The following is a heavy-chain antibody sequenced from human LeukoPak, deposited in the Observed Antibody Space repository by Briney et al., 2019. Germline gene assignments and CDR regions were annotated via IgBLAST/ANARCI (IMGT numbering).Heavy chain of an antibody. CDR3: SRRIAAYALDI. Sequence: GGSLKLSCAASGFSFSGSTIHWVRQASGNGLEWDGRIRGKGDNYATTYAASVKGRFTISRDDSRNTAYLQMNSLKKDDTAVYYCSRRIAAYALDIWGQGTTVTVSS. CDR1: GFSFSGST. CDR2: IRGKGDNYAT. V-gene: IGHV3-73*01. J-gene: IGHJ6*02. D-gene: IGHD6-13*01.